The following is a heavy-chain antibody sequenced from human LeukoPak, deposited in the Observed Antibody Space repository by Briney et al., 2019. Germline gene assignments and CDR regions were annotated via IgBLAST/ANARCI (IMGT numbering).Heavy chain of an antibody. CDR2: TYYRSKWYN. CDR3: ARLVGASWFDS. V-gene: IGHV6-1*01. Sequence: SQTLSLTCAISGDSVSTNSATWTWLRQSPSRGLEWLGRTYYRSKWYNDYAVSIKSRITINPDTSKNQLSLQLNSVTPEDTAVYYCARLVGASWFDSWGQGTLVTVSS. J-gene: IGHJ5*01. D-gene: IGHD1-26*01. CDR1: GDSVSTNSAT.